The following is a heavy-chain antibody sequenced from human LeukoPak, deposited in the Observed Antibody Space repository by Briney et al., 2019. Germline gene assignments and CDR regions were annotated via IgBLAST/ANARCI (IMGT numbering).Heavy chain of an antibody. J-gene: IGHJ4*02. Sequence: SETLSLTCAVSGGSISSSNWWSWVRQPPGKGLEWIGEIYHSGSTNYNPSLKSRVTISVDKSKNQFSLKLSSVTAADTAVYYCARGNYDILTGYYTDYFDYWGQGTLVTVSS. CDR2: IYHSGST. V-gene: IGHV4-4*02. D-gene: IGHD3-9*01. CDR3: ARGNYDILTGYYTDYFDY. CDR1: GGSISSSNW.